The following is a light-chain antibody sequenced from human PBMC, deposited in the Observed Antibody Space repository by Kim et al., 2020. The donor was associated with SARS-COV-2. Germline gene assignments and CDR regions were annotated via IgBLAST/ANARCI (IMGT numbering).Light chain of an antibody. CDR3: QQYSSSPRT. Sequence: SPGESATLSCRASRSVSNDYLAWYQQKAGQAPRLLIYGASSRATGIPDRFSGSGSGTDFTLTISRLEPEDFAVYYCQQYSSSPRTFGQGTKVDIK. CDR2: GAS. V-gene: IGKV3-20*01. CDR1: RSVSNDY. J-gene: IGKJ1*01.